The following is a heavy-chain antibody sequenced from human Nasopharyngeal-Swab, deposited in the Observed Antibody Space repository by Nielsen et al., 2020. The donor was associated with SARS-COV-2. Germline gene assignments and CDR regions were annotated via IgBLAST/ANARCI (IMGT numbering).Heavy chain of an antibody. J-gene: IGHJ4*02. CDR2: ISVYTADR. V-gene: IGHV1-18*01. Sequence: ASVKVSCKASGYTFTSNVLNWVRQAPGQGLEWMGWISVYTADRNFAEKFQGRISMTTDTSTTTAYMELSNLRSDDTAVYYCARDVEEWLVVPSLSFDYWGQGTQVTVSS. CDR3: ARDVEEWLVVPSLSFDY. CDR1: GYTFTSNV. D-gene: IGHD5-18*01.